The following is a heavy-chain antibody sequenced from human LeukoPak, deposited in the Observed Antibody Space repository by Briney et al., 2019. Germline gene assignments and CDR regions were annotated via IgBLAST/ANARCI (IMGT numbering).Heavy chain of an antibody. Sequence: MASETLSLTCTVSGGSISSGSYYWAWIRQPPGKGLEWIASIYYSGTTYYNPSLTSRVTISVDTSKNQFSLNLSSVTAADTAVYYCARDRVGATRKFDYWGQGTLVTVSS. CDR3: ARDRVGATRKFDY. J-gene: IGHJ4*02. CDR2: IYYSGTT. CDR1: GGSISSGSYY. V-gene: IGHV4-39*02. D-gene: IGHD1-26*01.